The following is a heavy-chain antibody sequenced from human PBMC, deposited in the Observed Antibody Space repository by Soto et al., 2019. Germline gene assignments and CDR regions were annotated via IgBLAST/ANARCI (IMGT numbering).Heavy chain of an antibody. J-gene: IGHJ3*01. CDR2: IYWDQDK. V-gene: IGHV2-5*02. Sequence: QITLKESGPTLVKPTQTLTLTCTFSGFSLTTSGVGEGWIRQPPGKPLEWLAPIYWDQDKRYSPSLTSRPTSAKDASKIQVVLTMTNMDPVDTATYYCARSDGDYFRAFDFWGQGTMVTVSS. CDR1: GFSLTTSGVG. CDR3: ARSDGDYFRAFDF. D-gene: IGHD4-17*01.